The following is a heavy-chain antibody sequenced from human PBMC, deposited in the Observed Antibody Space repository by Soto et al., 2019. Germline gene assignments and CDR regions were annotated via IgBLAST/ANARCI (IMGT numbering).Heavy chain of an antibody. CDR2: IYPGDSDT. V-gene: IGHV5-51*01. J-gene: IGHJ6*03. D-gene: IGHD2-2*01. CDR3: ARHHSVVVPATVRHYYYYYTDV. Sequence: KGLEWMGIIYPGDSDTRYSPSFQGQVTISADKSISTAYLQWSSLKASDTAMYYCARHHSVVVPATVRHYYYYYTDVWRKRTTVTVSS.